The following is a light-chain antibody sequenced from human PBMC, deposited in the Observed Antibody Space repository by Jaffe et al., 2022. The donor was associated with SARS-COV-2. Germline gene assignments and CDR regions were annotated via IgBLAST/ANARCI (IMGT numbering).Light chain of an antibody. Sequence: QSVLTQPPSVSDVPGQRVTISCSGGGFNIGDNAVNWYQQLPGKAPKLLIFYDDLLPSGVSDRFSGSKSGTSASLAISGLQSEDEADYYCSAWDDSLKAWVFGGGTKVTVL. V-gene: IGLV1-36*01. CDR3: SAWDDSLKAWV. CDR1: GFNIGDNA. CDR2: YDD. J-gene: IGLJ3*02.